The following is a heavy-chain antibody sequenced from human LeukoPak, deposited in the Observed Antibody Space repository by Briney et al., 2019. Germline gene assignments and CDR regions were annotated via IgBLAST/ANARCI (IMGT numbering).Heavy chain of an antibody. D-gene: IGHD6-19*01. Sequence: SVKVSCKASGGTFSSYAISWVRQAPGQGLEWMGGIIPIFGTANYAQKFQGRVTITADESTSTAYMELSSLRSEDTAVYYCARGSQWLDTFPLAYYYYGMDVWGQGTTVTVSS. J-gene: IGHJ6*02. V-gene: IGHV1-69*13. CDR2: IIPIFGTA. CDR1: GGTFSSYA. CDR3: ARGSQWLDTFPLAYYYYGMDV.